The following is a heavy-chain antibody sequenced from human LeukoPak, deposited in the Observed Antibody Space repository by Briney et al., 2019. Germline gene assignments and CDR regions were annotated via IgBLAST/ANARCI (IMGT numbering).Heavy chain of an antibody. Sequence: GGSLRLSCAASGFTFSSYSMNWVRQAPGKGLGWVSYISDRSSTIYYADSVKGRFTISRDNAKKSLYLQMNSLRGEETAVYYCAKAEPACGYDYWGQGTLVTVSS. CDR3: AKAEPACGYDY. CDR2: ISDRSSTI. D-gene: IGHD1-14*01. J-gene: IGHJ4*02. CDR1: GFTFSSYS. V-gene: IGHV3-48*01.